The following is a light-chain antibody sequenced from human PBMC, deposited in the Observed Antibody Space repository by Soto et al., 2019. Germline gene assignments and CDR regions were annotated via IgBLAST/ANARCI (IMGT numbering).Light chain of an antibody. V-gene: IGKV3-11*01. CDR2: DAS. CDR1: QSVSSY. Sequence: EIVLTQSPATLSLSPGERATLSCRASQSVSSYLAWYQQKPGQAPRLPIYDASNRATGIPARFSGSGSGTDFTLTTSSLEPEDFAVYYCQQRSNWPPITFGQGTRLEN. CDR3: QQRSNWPPIT. J-gene: IGKJ5*01.